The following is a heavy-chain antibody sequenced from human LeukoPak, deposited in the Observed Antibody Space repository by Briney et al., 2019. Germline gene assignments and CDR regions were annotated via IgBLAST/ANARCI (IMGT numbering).Heavy chain of an antibody. Sequence: SVKVSCKASGGTFSSYAISWVRLAPGQGLEWMGGIIPIFGTANYAQKFQGRVTITADKSTSTAYMELSSLRSEDTAVYYCARAYGSGSYYHIAIYYYYGMDVWGKGTTVTVSS. CDR1: GGTFSSYA. CDR3: ARAYGSGSYYHIAIYYYYGMDV. D-gene: IGHD3-10*01. CDR2: IIPIFGTA. V-gene: IGHV1-69*06. J-gene: IGHJ6*04.